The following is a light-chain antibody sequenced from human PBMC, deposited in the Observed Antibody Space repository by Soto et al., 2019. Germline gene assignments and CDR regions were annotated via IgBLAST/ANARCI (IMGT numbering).Light chain of an antibody. J-gene: IGKJ4*01. CDR2: WAS. CDR1: QRVFYSYTNKNY. V-gene: IGKV4-1*01. CDR3: QHDYYSHPT. Sequence: PDSLXASFGKRVTFISKSSQRVFYSYTNKNYLDWYKQKPGQNXKXXXYWASTRESGVQDRLSGSGSAKDFNINISRLQAPDVEVYYCQHDYYSHPTFGRGPPVDI.